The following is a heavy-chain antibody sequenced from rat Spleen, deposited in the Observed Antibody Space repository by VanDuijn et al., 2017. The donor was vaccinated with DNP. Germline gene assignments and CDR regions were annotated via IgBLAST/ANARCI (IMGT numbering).Heavy chain of an antibody. CDR2: IRYDSGIT. CDR1: GFTFSDFY. CDR3: ARHVLPLRVWDY. D-gene: IGHD1-4*01. J-gene: IGHJ2*01. Sequence: EVQLVESGGGLVQPGRSLKLSCVASGFTFSDFYMAWIRQAPTKGLEWVAYIRYDSGITYYGDSVKGRFTISRDNAKSTLYLQINSLRSEDMATYYCARHVLPLRVWDYWGQGVMVTVSS. V-gene: IGHV5-22*01.